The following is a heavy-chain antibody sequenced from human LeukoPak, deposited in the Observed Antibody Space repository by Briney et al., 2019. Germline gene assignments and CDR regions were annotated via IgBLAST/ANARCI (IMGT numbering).Heavy chain of an antibody. J-gene: IGHJ1*01. CDR2: IWYDGSNK. V-gene: IGHV3-33*01. CDR3: ARGDGYNDAEYLQH. D-gene: IGHD5-24*01. CDR1: GFTFSSYG. Sequence: PGGSLILSCAASGFTFSSYGMHLVRQAPGKGLEGVAVIWYDGSNKYYGDSVKGRFTISRDNSNKTLYLQMNSLRVEDTAVYYCARGDGYNDAEYLQHWGQGPLVPVS.